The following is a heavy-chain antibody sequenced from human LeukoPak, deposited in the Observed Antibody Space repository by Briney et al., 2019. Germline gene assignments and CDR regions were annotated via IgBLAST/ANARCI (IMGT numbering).Heavy chain of an antibody. CDR1: GFTFSSYG. CDR2: INPDGSQT. V-gene: IGHV3-7*01. CDR3: ARDLGYGALDP. D-gene: IGHD4-17*01. J-gene: IGHJ5*02. Sequence: GRSLRLSCAASGFTFSSYGMHWVRQAPGKGLEWVALINPDGSQTNYVDSVKGRFTISRDNAENSLYLQMNSLRAEDTAVYYCARDLGYGALDPWGQGTLVTVSS.